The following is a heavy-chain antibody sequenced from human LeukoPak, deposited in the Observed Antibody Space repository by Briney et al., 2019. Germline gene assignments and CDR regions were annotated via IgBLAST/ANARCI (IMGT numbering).Heavy chain of an antibody. V-gene: IGHV1-69*05. CDR3: ARTTTDAFDI. CDR2: IIPIFGTA. Sequence: ASVKVSCKASGGTFSSYAISWVRQAPGQGLEWMGGIIPIFGTANYAQKFQGRVTITTDESTSTAYMELSSLRSEDTAVYYCARTTTDAFDIWGQGTMVTVSS. D-gene: IGHD1-26*01. CDR1: GGTFSSYA. J-gene: IGHJ3*02.